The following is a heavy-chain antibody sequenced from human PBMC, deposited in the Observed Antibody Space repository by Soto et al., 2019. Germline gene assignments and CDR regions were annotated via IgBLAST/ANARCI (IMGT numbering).Heavy chain of an antibody. CDR2: IYTSWST. D-gene: IGHD1-26*01. V-gene: IGHV4-4*07. Sequence: QVQLQESGPGLVQPSETLSLTCNVSGDSMTKYYWSWIRQPAGKGLEWIGRIYTSWSTNYNPSLKSRVTMSRDTSHNHFSLNLKSVNAADTAVYYCARTVGAAYSFDFWGQGALVTVSS. J-gene: IGHJ4*02. CDR3: ARTVGAAYSFDF. CDR1: GDSMTKYY.